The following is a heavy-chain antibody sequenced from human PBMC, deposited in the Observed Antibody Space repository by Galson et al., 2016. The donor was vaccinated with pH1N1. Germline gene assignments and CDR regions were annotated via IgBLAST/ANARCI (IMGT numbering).Heavy chain of an antibody. V-gene: IGHV5-51*01. J-gene: IGHJ3*02. D-gene: IGHD4-17*01. CDR2: IYLGGSHI. Sequence: QSGAEVKKPGESLKISCQGSGYRFSSSWIGWVRQMPGKGLEWMGIIYLGGSHIRYSPSFQGQVTISADKSINIAYLQWSSLKASDTAIYYCARQNDYGDYRGDAFDIWGQGTLVTVSS. CDR1: GYRFSSSW. CDR3: ARQNDYGDYRGDAFDI.